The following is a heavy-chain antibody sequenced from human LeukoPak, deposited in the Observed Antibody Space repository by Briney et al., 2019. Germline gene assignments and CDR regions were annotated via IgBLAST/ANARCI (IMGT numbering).Heavy chain of an antibody. D-gene: IGHD2/OR15-2a*01. CDR3: AQDLLETQKVSTSPGGY. V-gene: IGHV3-30*02. J-gene: IGHJ4*02. CDR2: IRYDGGHK. Sequence: GGSLRLSCAASGFKFTTCGIQWVRPAPGKGLEWVAYIRYDGGHKYYADSVKGRFTVSRDNSKNMVYLEMNSLRGEDTAVYYCAQDLLETQKVSTSPGGYWGQGVLVIVSS. CDR1: GFKFTTCG.